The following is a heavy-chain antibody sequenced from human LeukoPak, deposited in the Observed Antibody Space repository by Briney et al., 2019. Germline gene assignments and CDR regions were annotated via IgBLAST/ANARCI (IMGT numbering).Heavy chain of an antibody. CDR3: AKIGDSYFYYYLDV. V-gene: IGHV3-23*01. J-gene: IGHJ6*03. CDR1: GFTFSSYS. CDR2: ISASGGST. Sequence: GGSLRLSCAASGFTFSSYSMNWVRQAPGKGLEGVSAISASGGSTYYADSVKGRFTISRDNSKNTLYLQMNGLRAEDTAVYYCAKIGDSYFYYYLDVWGKGTTVTVSS. D-gene: IGHD5-12*01.